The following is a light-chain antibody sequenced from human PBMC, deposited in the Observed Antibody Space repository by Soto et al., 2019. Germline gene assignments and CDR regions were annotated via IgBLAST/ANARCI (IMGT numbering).Light chain of an antibody. V-gene: IGLV2-14*03. CDR2: DVG. CDR1: SGDVGGYNS. J-gene: IGLJ1*01. Sequence: QSVLTQPASVSGSPGESITISCTGTSGDVGGYNSVSWYQHHPGKAHTLILYDVGDRPSGVSYRFSGSKSGNTASLTISGLQAADEADYFCSSFTSSMTNVFGNGTKVTVL. CDR3: SSFTSSMTNV.